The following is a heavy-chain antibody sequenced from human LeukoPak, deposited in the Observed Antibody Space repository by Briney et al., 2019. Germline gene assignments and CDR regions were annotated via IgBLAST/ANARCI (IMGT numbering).Heavy chain of an antibody. V-gene: IGHV1-69*13. J-gene: IGHJ5*02. Sequence: SVKVSCKASGGTFSSYAISWVRQAPGQGLEWMGGIIPIFGTANYAQKFQGRVTITADESTSTAYMELSSLRSEDTAVYYCARGGYSYGYNWFDPWGQGTLVTVSS. CDR3: ARGGYSYGYNWFDP. CDR1: GGTFSSYA. CDR2: IIPIFGTA. D-gene: IGHD5-18*01.